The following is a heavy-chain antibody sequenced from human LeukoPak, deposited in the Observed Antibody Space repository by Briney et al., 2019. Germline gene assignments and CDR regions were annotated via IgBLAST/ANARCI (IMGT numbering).Heavy chain of an antibody. D-gene: IGHD3-16*01. CDR3: ARVQSTFYYFDY. CDR2: ISYDGSNK. J-gene: IGHJ4*02. CDR1: GFXFSSYA. Sequence: GGSLRLSCGASGFXFSSYAIHWVRQAPGKGLEWVAVISYDGSNKYYADSVKGRFTISRDNSKNTLYLQMNSLRAEDTAVYYCARVQSTFYYFDYWGQGTLVTVSS. V-gene: IGHV3-30-3*01.